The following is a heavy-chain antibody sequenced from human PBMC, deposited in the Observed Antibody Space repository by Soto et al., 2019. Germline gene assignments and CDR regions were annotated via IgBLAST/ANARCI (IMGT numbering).Heavy chain of an antibody. CDR1: GFTFSSYA. CDR3: ARDPVLAFVAAYYFDY. J-gene: IGHJ4*02. Sequence: QVQLVESGGGVVQPGRSLRLSCAASGFTFSSYAMHWVRQAPGKGLEWVAVISYDGSNKYYADSVKGRFTISRDNYKKTLYLQMNSLRAEDTAVYYCARDPVLAFVAAYYFDYWGQGTLVTVSS. CDR2: ISYDGSNK. D-gene: IGHD6-19*01. V-gene: IGHV3-30-3*01.